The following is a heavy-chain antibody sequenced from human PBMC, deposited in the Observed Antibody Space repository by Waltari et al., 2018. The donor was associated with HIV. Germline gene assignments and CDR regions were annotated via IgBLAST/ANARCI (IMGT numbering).Heavy chain of an antibody. Sequence: QVQLQQWGAGLLKPSETLSLTCAVYGGSLSGSYWSWINQPPVKGLEWSGEINHSGRTNYNPSLKSRVAISIDTSKNQFSLKLRSVTAADTAMYYSARLEVGRGDYWGQGTLVTVSS. V-gene: IGHV4-34*01. CDR3: ARLEVGRGDY. CDR1: GGSLSGSY. J-gene: IGHJ4*02. D-gene: IGHD1-26*01. CDR2: INHSGRT.